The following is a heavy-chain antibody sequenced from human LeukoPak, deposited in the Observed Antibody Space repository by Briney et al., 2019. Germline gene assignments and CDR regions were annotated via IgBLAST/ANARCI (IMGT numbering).Heavy chain of an antibody. CDR3: AKDRSGSYYPRNFYFDY. CDR1: GFTFSSYD. V-gene: IGHV3-30*18. J-gene: IGHJ4*02. D-gene: IGHD1-26*01. CDR2: ISYDGSNK. Sequence: GGSLRLSCAASGFTFSSYDMHWVRQAPGKGLEWVAVISYDGSNKYYADSVKGRFTISRDNSKNTLYLQMNSLRAEDTAVYYCAKDRSGSYYPRNFYFDYWGQGTLVTVSS.